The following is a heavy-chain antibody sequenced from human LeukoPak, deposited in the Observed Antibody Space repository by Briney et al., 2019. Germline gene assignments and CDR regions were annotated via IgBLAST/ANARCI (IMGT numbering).Heavy chain of an antibody. CDR1: GFTFSIYE. V-gene: IGHV3-48*03. J-gene: IGHJ4*01. Sequence: GGSLRLSCAASGFTFSIYEMNWGRQGPGKGLGLVSSSSGSTIDYADSVKGLFTSSRDNANNSLYLQMNRLRAEDKAIYSCAREDRSRLDYWGHGTPVTVSS. CDR2: SSSGSTI. CDR3: AREDRSRLDY.